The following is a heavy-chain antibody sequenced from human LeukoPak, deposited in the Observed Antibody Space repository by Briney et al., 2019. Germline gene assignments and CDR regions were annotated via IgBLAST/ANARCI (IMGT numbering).Heavy chain of an antibody. CDR2: IYYSGST. CDR1: GGSISSYY. V-gene: IGHV4-59*08. Sequence: SETLPLTCTVSGGSISSYYWSWIRQPPGKGLEWIGYIYYSGSTNYNPSLKSRVTISVDTSKNQFSLKLSSVTAADTAVYYCARLRIPARYCSSTSCYELDYWGQGTLVTVSS. D-gene: IGHD2-2*01. J-gene: IGHJ4*02. CDR3: ARLRIPARYCSSTSCYELDY.